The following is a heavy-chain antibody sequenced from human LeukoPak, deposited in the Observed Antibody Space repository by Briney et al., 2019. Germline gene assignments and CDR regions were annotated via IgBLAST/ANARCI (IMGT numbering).Heavy chain of an antibody. J-gene: IGHJ4*02. V-gene: IGHV6-1*01. Sequence: SQTLSLTCDISGDSVSSNSAAWNWIRQSPSRGLEWLGRTYYRSKWYNDYAISVKSRMTINADTSKNQFSLQLNSVTPEDTAVYYCATAGPISGRHNYFDSWGQGTLVTVSS. CDR1: GDSVSSNSAA. CDR3: ATAGPISGRHNYFDS. CDR2: TYYRSKWYN. D-gene: IGHD3-10*01.